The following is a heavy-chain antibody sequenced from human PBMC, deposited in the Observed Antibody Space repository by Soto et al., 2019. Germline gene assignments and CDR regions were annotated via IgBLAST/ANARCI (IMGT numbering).Heavy chain of an antibody. J-gene: IGHJ4*02. CDR1: GDSINSNTYY. CDR3: AGPLLGATISSGFDS. V-gene: IGHV4-39*01. CDR2: IYYTGSA. Sequence: PSETLSLTCIVSGDSINSNTYYWAWILQSPGEGPEWIGSIYYTGSAFYNPALKTRVTISVDTSKNQFSLKMDSVTAADTAVYFCAGPLLGATISSGFDSWGRGILVTVAS. D-gene: IGHD5-12*01.